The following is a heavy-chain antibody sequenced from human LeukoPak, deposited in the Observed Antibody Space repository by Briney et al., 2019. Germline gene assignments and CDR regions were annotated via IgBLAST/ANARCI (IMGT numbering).Heavy chain of an antibody. CDR3: ARDYVDYYDSSGYNNWFDP. CDR2: IIPIFGTP. D-gene: IGHD3-22*01. J-gene: IGHJ5*02. CDR1: GGTFSSYA. V-gene: IGHV1-69*13. Sequence: SVKVSCKASGGTFSSYAISWVRQAPGQGLEWMGGIIPIFGTPNYAQKFQGRVTITADESTSTAYMELSSLRSEDTAVYHCARDYVDYYDSSGYNNWFDPWGQGTLVTVSS.